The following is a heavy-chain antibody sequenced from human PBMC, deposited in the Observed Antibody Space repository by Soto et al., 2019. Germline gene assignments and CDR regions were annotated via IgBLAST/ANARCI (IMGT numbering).Heavy chain of an antibody. CDR1: GGTFSSYA. CDR3: ARGDYYDSSGHLAWYYFDY. Sequence: SVQVSCKASGGTFSSYAISWLRQAPGQGLEWMGGIIPIFGTANNAQKFQGRVTITADESTSTAYMELSSLRSEDTAVYYCARGDYYDSSGHLAWYYFDYWGQGTLVTVSS. D-gene: IGHD3-22*01. J-gene: IGHJ4*02. CDR2: IIPIFGTA. V-gene: IGHV1-69*13.